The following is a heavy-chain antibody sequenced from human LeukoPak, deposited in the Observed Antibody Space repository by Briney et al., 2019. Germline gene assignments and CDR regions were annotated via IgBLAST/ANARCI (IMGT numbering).Heavy chain of an antibody. J-gene: IGHJ4*02. Sequence: GGSLRLSCAASGFTFSSYAMSWVRQAPGKGLEWVSAISGSGGSTYHADSVKGRFTISRDNSKNTLYLQMNSLRAEDTAVYYCASITRSVTPPGGYWGQGTLVTVSS. D-gene: IGHD2-15*01. CDR3: ASITRSVTPPGGY. CDR1: GFTFSSYA. CDR2: ISGSGGST. V-gene: IGHV3-23*01.